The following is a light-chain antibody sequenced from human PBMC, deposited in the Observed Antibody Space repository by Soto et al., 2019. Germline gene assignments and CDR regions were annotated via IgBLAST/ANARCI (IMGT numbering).Light chain of an antibody. CDR1: SGHSTYA. Sequence: QLVLTQSPSASASLGASVTLTCTLSSGHSTYAIAWHQQQPEKGPRYLMKLNSDGRPSTGDGIPVRFSGPSSGAERYLTIFSFKSEDEADYYGQTWDADMVIFGGGTKLTAL. J-gene: IGLJ2*01. CDR2: LNSDGRP. V-gene: IGLV4-69*02. CDR3: QTWDADMVI.